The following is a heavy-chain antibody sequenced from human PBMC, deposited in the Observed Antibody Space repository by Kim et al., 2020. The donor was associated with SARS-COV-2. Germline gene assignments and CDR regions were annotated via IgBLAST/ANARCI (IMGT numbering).Heavy chain of an antibody. CDR3: AGGFDY. D-gene: IGHD2-15*01. J-gene: IGHJ4*02. CDR2: INQDGSEK. V-gene: IGHV3-7*01. CDR1: GFTFSSIT. Sequence: GGSLRLSCATSGFTFSSITMNWVRQAPGKGLEWVANINQDGSEKNYVDSVKGRFTISRDNAKNSLYLQMNSLRVEDTGVYYCAGGFDYWGQGTLVIVSS.